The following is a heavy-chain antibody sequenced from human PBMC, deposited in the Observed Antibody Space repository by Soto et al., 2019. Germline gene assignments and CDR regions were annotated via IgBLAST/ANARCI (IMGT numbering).Heavy chain of an antibody. V-gene: IGHV3-74*01. J-gene: IGHJ3*01. D-gene: IGHD2-15*01. CDR2: IHGDGSST. CDR3: ARGLEEWWKPTVT. CDR1: GFTFSSHW. Sequence: EVQLVESGGGLVQPGGSLRLSCEASGFTFSSHWMHWVRQAPGKGLVWVSRIHGDGSSTTYADSVKGRFTISRDDAKSRLYLPVHGVRSEDTVVSYCARGLEEWWKPTVTWGQGTLVTVSS.